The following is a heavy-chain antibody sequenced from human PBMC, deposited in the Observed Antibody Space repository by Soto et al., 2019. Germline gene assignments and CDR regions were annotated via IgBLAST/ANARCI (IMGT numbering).Heavy chain of an antibody. D-gene: IGHD3-10*01. V-gene: IGHV1-18*01. CDR3: ARSQTFFYPSEYNWLDP. J-gene: IGHJ5*02. CDR1: GYTLISYG. CDR2: ISASNGKT. Sequence: GASVKVSCKASGYTLISYGISWVRQAPGQGLEWMGWISASNGKTNYAQKLQDRVTMTTDTSTSTAYMELRSLRSDDTAVYYCARSQTFFYPSEYNWLDPWGQGTLVTVSS.